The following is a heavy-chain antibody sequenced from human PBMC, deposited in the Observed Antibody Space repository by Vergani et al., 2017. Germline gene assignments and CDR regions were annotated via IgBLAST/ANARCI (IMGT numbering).Heavy chain of an antibody. Sequence: QVQLQESGPGLVKPSETLSLTCTVSGGSISSYYWSWIRQPPGKGLEWIGYIYYSGSTNYNPSLKSRVTISVDTSKNQFSLKLSSVTAADTAVYYCARDQRSYDSSGGFDPWGQGTLVTVSS. CDR3: ARDQRSYDSSGGFDP. CDR2: IYYSGST. V-gene: IGHV4-59*01. CDR1: GGSISSYY. J-gene: IGHJ5*02. D-gene: IGHD3-22*01.